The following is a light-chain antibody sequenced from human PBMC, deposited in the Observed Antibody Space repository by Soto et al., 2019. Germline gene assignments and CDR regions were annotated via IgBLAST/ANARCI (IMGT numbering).Light chain of an antibody. CDR1: SSDVGAYDY. CDR2: DVS. J-gene: IGLJ2*01. V-gene: IGLV2-14*01. Sequence: QSALTQPASVSGSPGQSITISCTGTSSDVGAYDYVSWYQQHPRKAPKLMIYDVSDRPSEVSNRFSGSKSGNTASLTISGHQAEDEADYYCSSYTSTSTLVFGGGTKLTVL. CDR3: SSYTSTSTLV.